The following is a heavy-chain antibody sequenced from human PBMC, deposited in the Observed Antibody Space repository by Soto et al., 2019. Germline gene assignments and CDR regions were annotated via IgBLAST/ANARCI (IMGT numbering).Heavy chain of an antibody. CDR2: ISLSSSYT. V-gene: IGHV3-11*06. J-gene: IGHJ4*02. CDR1: GFAFSDYY. D-gene: IGHD3-3*01. Sequence: PGGSLRLSCAASGFAFSDYYMTWIRQAPGKGLEWASYISLSSSYTSYADSVKGRFTISRDNAKTSLYLQMTGLRAEDTAVYFCARVRFLTLLEVLNRFDSWGQVPLVTVSS. CDR3: ARVRFLTLLEVLNRFDS.